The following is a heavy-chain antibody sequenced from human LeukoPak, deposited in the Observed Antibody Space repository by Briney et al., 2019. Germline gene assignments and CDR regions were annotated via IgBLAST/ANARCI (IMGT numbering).Heavy chain of an antibody. D-gene: IGHD6-19*01. J-gene: IGHJ3*01. CDR1: GGSISSYY. CDR2: IYYSGST. V-gene: IGHV4-59*01. CDR3: ARGPEKQWQY. Sequence: PSETLSLTCTVSGGSISSYYWSWIRQPPGKGLEWIGYIYYSGSTNYNPSLKSRVTISVDTSKNQFSLKLSSGTAADTAVYYCARGPEKQWQYWGQGTTVSVSS.